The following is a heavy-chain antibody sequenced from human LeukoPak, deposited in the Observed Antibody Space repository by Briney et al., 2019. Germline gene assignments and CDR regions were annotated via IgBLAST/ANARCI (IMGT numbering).Heavy chain of an antibody. Sequence: SETLSLTCTVSGGSISSRSYYWGYIRQPPGKGLEWIGYIYYTGSTNYNPSLKSRVTISVDTSKNQFSLKLSSVTAADTAVYYCARRRGHNYSNPRSRWFDPWGQGTLVTVSS. V-gene: IGHV4-39*07. CDR3: ARRRGHNYSNPRSRWFDP. D-gene: IGHD4-11*01. J-gene: IGHJ5*02. CDR2: IYYTGST. CDR1: GGSISSRSYY.